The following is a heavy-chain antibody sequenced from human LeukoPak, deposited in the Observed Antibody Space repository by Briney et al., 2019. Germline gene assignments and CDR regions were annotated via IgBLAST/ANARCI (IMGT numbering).Heavy chain of an antibody. V-gene: IGHV3-23*01. J-gene: IGHJ4*02. CDR2: ISGSGGTT. CDR1: GFTFNSYA. D-gene: IGHD5-18*01. Sequence: GGSLRLSCAASGFTFNSYAMSWVRQAPGKGLHWVSAISGSGGTTYYADSVKGRFTISRDNSKNTLYLQMNSLRAEDTALYYCAKGMDTAMVKYDYWGQGTLVTVSS. CDR3: AKGMDTAMVKYDY.